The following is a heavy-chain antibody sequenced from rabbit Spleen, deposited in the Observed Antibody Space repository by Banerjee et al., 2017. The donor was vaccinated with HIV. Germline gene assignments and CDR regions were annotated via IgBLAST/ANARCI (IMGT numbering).Heavy chain of an antibody. CDR2: IDAGSSGFT. Sequence: QEQLVEYGGDLVQPEGSLTLTCKASGLDFSISSYMCWVRQAPGKGLEWIACIDAGSSGFTYFATWAKGRFIISKTSSTTVTLQMTRLTAADTATYFCARDLVAVIGWNFNLWGQGTLVTVS. D-gene: IGHD1-1*01. V-gene: IGHV1S45*01. CDR3: ARDLVAVIGWNFNL. CDR1: GLDFSISSY. J-gene: IGHJ4*01.